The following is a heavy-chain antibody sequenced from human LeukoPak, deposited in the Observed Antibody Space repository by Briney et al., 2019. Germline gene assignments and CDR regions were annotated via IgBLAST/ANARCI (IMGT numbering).Heavy chain of an antibody. CDR1: GYTFTSYG. Sequence: ASVKVSCKASGYTFTSYGISWVRQAPGQGLEWMGWISAYNGNTNYAQKLQGRVTMTTDTSTSTAYMELRSLRSDDMAVYYCASGGLSTTSSSPDYWGQGTLVTVSS. J-gene: IGHJ4*02. CDR3: ASGGLSTTSSSPDY. V-gene: IGHV1-18*03. D-gene: IGHD3-16*01. CDR2: ISAYNGNT.